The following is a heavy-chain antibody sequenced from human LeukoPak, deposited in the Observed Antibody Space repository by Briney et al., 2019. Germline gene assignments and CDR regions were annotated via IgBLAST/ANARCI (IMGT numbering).Heavy chain of an antibody. CDR3: ARYVTALDY. D-gene: IGHD2-21*02. CDR2: ISGSGLST. CDR1: GFTFSSYA. J-gene: IGHJ4*02. Sequence: GGSLRLSCAASGFTFSSYAMSWVRQAPGKGLEWVSTISGSGLSTYYADSVKGRFTISRDNAKNSLYLQMNSLRAEDTALYYCARYVTALDYWGQGTLVTVSS. V-gene: IGHV3-23*01.